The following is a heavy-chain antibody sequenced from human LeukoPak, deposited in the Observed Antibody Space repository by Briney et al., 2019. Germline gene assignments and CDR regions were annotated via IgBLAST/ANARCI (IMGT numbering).Heavy chain of an antibody. CDR3: GASSYYYDSSGFIDY. D-gene: IGHD3-22*01. V-gene: IGHV1-69*04. J-gene: IGHJ4*02. CDR2: IIPIFGIA. Sequence: SVKVSCKASGGTFSSYAISWVRQAPGQGLEWMGRIIPIFGIANYAQKFQGRVTITADKSTSTAYMELSSLRSEDTAVYYCGASSYYYDSSGFIDYWGQGTLVTISS. CDR1: GGTFSSYA.